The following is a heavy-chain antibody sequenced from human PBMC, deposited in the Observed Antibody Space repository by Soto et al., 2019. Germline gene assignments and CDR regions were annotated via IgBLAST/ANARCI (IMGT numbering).Heavy chain of an antibody. CDR2: ISSSGSTI. V-gene: IGHV3-48*03. CDR1: GFTFSSYE. J-gene: IGHJ4*02. CDR3: ARGQPGGLSSSSTRFIY. Sequence: PXXSLRLSFAASGFTFSSYEMDWVRQAPGKGLEWVSYISSSGSTIYYADSVKGRFTISRDNAKNSLYLQMNSLRAEDKAVYYCARGQPGGLSSSSTRFIYWGQGTLVTVSS. D-gene: IGHD6-6*01.